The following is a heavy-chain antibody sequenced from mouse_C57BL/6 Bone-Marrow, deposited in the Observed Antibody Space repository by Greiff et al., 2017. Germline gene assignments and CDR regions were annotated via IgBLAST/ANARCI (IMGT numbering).Heavy chain of an antibody. CDR2: ISSGGSYT. Sequence: EVHLVESGGDLVKPGGSLKLSCAASGFTFSSYGMSWVRQTPDKRLEWVATISSGGSYTYYPDSVKGRFTISRDNAKNTLYLQMSSLKSEDTAMYYCARRGPVYAMDYWGQGTSVTVSS. CDR3: ARRGPVYAMDY. CDR1: GFTFSSYG. V-gene: IGHV5-6*01. J-gene: IGHJ4*01.